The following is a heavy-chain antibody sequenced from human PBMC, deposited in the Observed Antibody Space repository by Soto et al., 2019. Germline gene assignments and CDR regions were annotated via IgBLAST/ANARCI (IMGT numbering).Heavy chain of an antibody. D-gene: IGHD5-12*01. V-gene: IGHV3-48*01. J-gene: IGHJ6*02. CDR2: ISSSSSTI. Sequence: EVELVESGGGLVQPGGSLRLSCAASGFTFSINSMNWVRQAPGKGLEWVSYISSSSSTIYYADSVKGRFTISRDNAKNSLYLQMNSRRAEDTAVYYCARADSGYAHGYYYYGMDVWGQGTTVTVSS. CDR3: ARADSGYAHGYYYYGMDV. CDR1: GFTFSINS.